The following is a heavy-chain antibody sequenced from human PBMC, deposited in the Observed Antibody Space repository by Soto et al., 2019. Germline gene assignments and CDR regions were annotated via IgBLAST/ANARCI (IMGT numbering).Heavy chain of an antibody. CDR3: ARDLSAVKRLESFYRYRMDV. V-gene: IGHV1-69*17. CDR1: GGTFTSHP. D-gene: IGHD4-17*01. Sequence: QVQLVQSGAEVKKPGSSVNVSCKASGGTFTSHPISWGRQAPGQGLEWMGGSIPSCGIPHYARKFLDRVTLTADRSANTAYMELTSLTSEDPAIYYCARDLSAVKRLESFYRYRMDVWGQGTRVTVSS. CDR2: SIPSCGIP. J-gene: IGHJ6*02.